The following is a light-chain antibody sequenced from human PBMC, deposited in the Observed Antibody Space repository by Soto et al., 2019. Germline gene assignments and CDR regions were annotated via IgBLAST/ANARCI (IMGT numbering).Light chain of an antibody. CDR1: QNIGSY. CDR2: GAS. CDR3: QQYGSLPLT. V-gene: IGKV3-20*01. Sequence: EIVLTQSPGTLSLSPGERATLSCRASQNIGSYLAWFQQKPGQAPRLLIYGASTRATGIPDRFSGSGSGTDFTLTISRLEPEDFAVYYWQQYGSLPLTFGGGTKVEIK. J-gene: IGKJ4*01.